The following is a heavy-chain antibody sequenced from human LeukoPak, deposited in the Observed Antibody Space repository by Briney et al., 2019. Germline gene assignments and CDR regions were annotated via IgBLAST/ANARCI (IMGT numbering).Heavy chain of an antibody. CDR1: GFTFSSYG. CDR3: AKPKVAGTVDFDY. Sequence: AGSLRLSCAASGFTFSSYGMHWVRQAPGKGLEWVAFIRYDGSNKYYADSVKGRFTISRDNSKNTLYLQMNSLRAEDTAVYYCAKPKVAGTVDFDYWGQGTLVTVSS. D-gene: IGHD6-19*01. V-gene: IGHV3-30*02. J-gene: IGHJ4*02. CDR2: IRYDGSNK.